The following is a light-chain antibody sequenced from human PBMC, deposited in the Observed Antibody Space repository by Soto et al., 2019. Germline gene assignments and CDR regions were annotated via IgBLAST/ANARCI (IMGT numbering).Light chain of an antibody. CDR3: QQYCSSPPYT. Sequence: EVVLTQSPGTLSLSPGERATLSCRASQSVSNNYVAWYQQKPGQAPRLLIFGSSDRATGIPDRFSGSGSGTDFTLTISILESEDFAVYYCQQYCSSPPYTFGQGTKLEIK. J-gene: IGKJ2*01. CDR2: GSS. V-gene: IGKV3-20*01. CDR1: QSVSNNY.